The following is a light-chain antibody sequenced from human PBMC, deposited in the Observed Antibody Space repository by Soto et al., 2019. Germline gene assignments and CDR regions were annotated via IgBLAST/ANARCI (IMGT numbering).Light chain of an antibody. Sequence: DIQMTQSPSSLSPSVGERVTIPCRASQGISNYLAWYQQKPGKVPKLLIYAASTLQSGVPSRFSGSGSGTDFTLTISSLQPEDVATYYCQKYNSAPLTFGGGTKV. CDR2: AAS. J-gene: IGKJ4*01. CDR3: QKYNSAPLT. CDR1: QGISNY. V-gene: IGKV1-27*01.